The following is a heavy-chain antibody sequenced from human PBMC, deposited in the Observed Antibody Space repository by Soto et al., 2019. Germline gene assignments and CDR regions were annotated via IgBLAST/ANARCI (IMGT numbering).Heavy chain of an antibody. J-gene: IGHJ4*02. D-gene: IGHD1-1*01. CDR2: IYYSGST. CDR1: GGSISSYY. V-gene: IGHV4-59*08. CDR3: ARRQRNDASFDY. Sequence: PSETLSLTCTVSGGSISSYYWSWIRQPPGKGLEWIGYIYYSGSTNYNPSLKSRVTISVDTSKNQFSLKLSSVTAADTAVYYCARRQRNDASFDYWGQGTLVTVSS.